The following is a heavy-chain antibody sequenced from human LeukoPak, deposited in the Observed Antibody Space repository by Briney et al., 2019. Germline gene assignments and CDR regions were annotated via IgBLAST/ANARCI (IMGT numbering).Heavy chain of an antibody. CDR2: ISSSSSYI. Sequence: GGSLRLSCAASGFTFSSYSMNWVRQAPGKGPEWVSSISSSSSYIYYADSVKGRFTISRDNAKNSLYLQMNSLRAEDTAVYYCARDRPAAAGRPYYFDYWGQGTLVTVSS. V-gene: IGHV3-21*01. J-gene: IGHJ4*02. D-gene: IGHD6-13*01. CDR1: GFTFSSYS. CDR3: ARDRPAAAGRPYYFDY.